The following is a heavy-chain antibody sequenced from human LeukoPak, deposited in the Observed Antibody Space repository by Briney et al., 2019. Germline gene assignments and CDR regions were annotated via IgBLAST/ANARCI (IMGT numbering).Heavy chain of an antibody. V-gene: IGHV3-21*01. CDR3: ARVPHDIVVVVAATPDY. D-gene: IGHD2-15*01. CDR2: ITSRSTYI. CDR1: GFTFSSYG. J-gene: IGHJ4*02. Sequence: GGSLRLSCAASGFTFSSYGMHWVRQAPGKGLEWVSSITSRSTYIYYADSVKGRFTISRDNAKNSLYLQMNSLRAEDTAVYYCARVPHDIVVVVAATPDYWGQGTRVTVSS.